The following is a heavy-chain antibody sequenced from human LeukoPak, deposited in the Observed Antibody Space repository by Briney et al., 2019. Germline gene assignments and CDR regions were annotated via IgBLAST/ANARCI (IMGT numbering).Heavy chain of an antibody. J-gene: IGHJ2*01. CDR2: ISAYNGNT. CDR1: GYTFTSYG. D-gene: IGHD5-12*01. CDR3: ARDSGENGGYRHDGYFEL. V-gene: IGHV1-18*01. Sequence: ASVKVSCKASGYTFTSYGISWVRQAPGQGLEWMGWISAYNGNTNYAQKLQGRVTMTTDTSTNTVYMELRSLTSDDTAVYYCARDSGENGGYRHDGYFELWGRGTLVTVSS.